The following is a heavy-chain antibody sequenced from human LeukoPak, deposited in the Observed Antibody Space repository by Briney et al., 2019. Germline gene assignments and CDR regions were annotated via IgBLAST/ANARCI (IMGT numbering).Heavy chain of an antibody. J-gene: IGHJ3*02. Sequence: GGSLRLSCAASGFTFSSYAMHWVRQAPGKGLEWVAVISYDGSNKYYADSVKGRFTISRDNSKNTLYLQMNSLRAEDTAVYYCATRLVPAAIPYDAFDIWGQGAMVTVSS. V-gene: IGHV3-30-3*01. CDR2: ISYDGSNK. CDR1: GFTFSSYA. D-gene: IGHD2-2*02. CDR3: ATRLVPAAIPYDAFDI.